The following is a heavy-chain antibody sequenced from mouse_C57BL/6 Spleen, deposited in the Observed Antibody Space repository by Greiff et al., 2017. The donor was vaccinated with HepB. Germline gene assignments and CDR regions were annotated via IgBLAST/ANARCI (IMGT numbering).Heavy chain of an antibody. CDR1: GFTFSNYW. CDR3: TGIDYDDYYAMDY. D-gene: IGHD2-4*01. V-gene: IGHV6-3*01. CDR2: IRLKSDNYAT. J-gene: IGHJ4*01. Sequence: EVMLVESGGGLVQPGGSMKLSCVASGFTFSNYWMNWVRQSPEKGLEWVAQIRLKSDNYATHYAESVKGRFTISRDDSKSSVYLQMNNLRAEDTGIYYCTGIDYDDYYAMDYWGQGTSVTVSS.